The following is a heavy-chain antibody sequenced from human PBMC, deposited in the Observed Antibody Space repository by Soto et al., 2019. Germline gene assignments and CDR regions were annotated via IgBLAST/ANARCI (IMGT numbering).Heavy chain of an antibody. Sequence: PGESLKISCKASGYIFTNYWIGWVRQMPGKGLEWMGIIYPGDSETRYSPSFQGQVTISADKSISTAYLQWSSLKASDTAMYYCARPSYSSSWYYFDYWGQGTLVTVS. V-gene: IGHV5-51*01. CDR3: ARPSYSSSWYYFDY. J-gene: IGHJ4*02. D-gene: IGHD6-13*01. CDR1: GYIFTNYW. CDR2: IYPGDSET.